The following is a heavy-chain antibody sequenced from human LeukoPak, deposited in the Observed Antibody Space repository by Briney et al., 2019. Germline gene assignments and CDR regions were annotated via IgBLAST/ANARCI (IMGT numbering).Heavy chain of an antibody. Sequence: ASVKVSCKASGYTFTSYDINWVRQATGQGLEWMGWMNPNSGNTGYAQKFQGRVTMTRNISISTAYMELSSLRSEDTAVYYCARVRQSSGSYRKVLDYWGEGTLVTVSS. CDR3: ARVRQSSGSYRKVLDY. J-gene: IGHJ4*02. CDR1: GYTFTSYD. CDR2: MNPNSGNT. V-gene: IGHV1-8*02. D-gene: IGHD3-10*01.